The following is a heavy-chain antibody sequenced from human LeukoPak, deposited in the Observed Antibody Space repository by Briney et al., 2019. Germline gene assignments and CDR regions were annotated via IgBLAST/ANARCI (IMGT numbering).Heavy chain of an antibody. Sequence: ASVKVSCKASGYTFTSYGISWVRQAPGQGLEWMGCISAYNGNTNYAQKLQGRVTMTTDTPTSTAYMELRSLRSDDTAVYYCARDRQDIVVVPAAHYYYYGMDVWGQGTTVTVSS. J-gene: IGHJ6*02. D-gene: IGHD2-2*01. CDR2: ISAYNGNT. CDR3: ARDRQDIVVVPAAHYYYYGMDV. CDR1: GYTFTSYG. V-gene: IGHV1-18*01.